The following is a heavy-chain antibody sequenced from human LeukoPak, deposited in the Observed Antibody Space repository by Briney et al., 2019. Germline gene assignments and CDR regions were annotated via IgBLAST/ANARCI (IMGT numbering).Heavy chain of an antibody. V-gene: IGHV4-30-4*01. CDR3: ARDSVLQYPNYYYYGMDV. D-gene: IGHD4-11*01. CDR2: IYYSGST. CDR1: GGSISSGDYY. J-gene: IGHJ6*02. Sequence: PSETLSLTCTVSGGSISSGDYYGSWIRQPPGKGLEWIGYIYYSGSTYYNPSLKSRVTISVDTSKNQFSLKLSSVTAAGTAVYYCARDSVLQYPNYYYYGMDVWGQGTTVTVSS.